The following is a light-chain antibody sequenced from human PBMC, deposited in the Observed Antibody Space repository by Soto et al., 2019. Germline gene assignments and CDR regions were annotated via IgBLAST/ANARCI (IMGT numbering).Light chain of an antibody. J-gene: IGLJ1*01. CDR2: EVS. V-gene: IGLV2-23*02. CDR3: CSYAGSSTSV. CDR1: SSDVGSYNL. Sequence: SVLPQPASVSGSPGQSLTISCTGTSSDVGSYNLVSWYQQHPGKAPKLMIYEVSKRPSGVSNRFSGCKSGNTASLTISGLQAEDEADYYCCSYAGSSTSVFGTGTKVTVL.